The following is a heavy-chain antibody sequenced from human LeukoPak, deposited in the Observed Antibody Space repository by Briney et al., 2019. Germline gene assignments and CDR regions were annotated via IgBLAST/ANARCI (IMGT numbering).Heavy chain of an antibody. D-gene: IGHD2-15*01. J-gene: IGHJ4*02. Sequence: GGSLRLSCAASGFTFSSSGMGWVRQVPGMGLEWVSAISGSGGSTYYADSVKGRFTISRDNSKNTLYLQMSGLRADDTAVYYCAKDGTPGDYWGQGTRVTVSS. CDR3: AKDGTPGDY. V-gene: IGHV3-23*01. CDR2: ISGSGGST. CDR1: GFTFSSSG.